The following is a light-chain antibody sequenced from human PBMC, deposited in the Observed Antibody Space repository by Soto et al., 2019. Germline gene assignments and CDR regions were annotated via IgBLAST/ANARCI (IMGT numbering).Light chain of an antibody. CDR1: QIVTNNY. V-gene: IGKV3-20*01. CDR2: GAS. CDR3: QQYGNSPIT. Sequence: DIGLTLSAGPLSLSQRERATLSCRASQIVTNNYLAWYQHKPGQAPRLLIDGASSRATGVPDRFSGTGSGTDFTLTISRLEPEDFAVFYCQQYGNSPITFGQGTRLEI. J-gene: IGKJ5*01.